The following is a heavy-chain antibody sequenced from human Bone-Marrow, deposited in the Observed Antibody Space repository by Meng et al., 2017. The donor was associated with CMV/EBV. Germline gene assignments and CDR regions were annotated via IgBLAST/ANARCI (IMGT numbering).Heavy chain of an antibody. D-gene: IGHD2-2*01. CDR1: GGSISSSSYY. J-gene: IGHJ6*02. Sequence: SETLSLTCTVSGGSISSSSYYWGWIRQPPGKGLEWIGYIYYSGSTNYNPSLKSRVTISVDTSKNQFSLKLSSVTAADTAVYYCARVGAVGSSTPKDVWGQGTTVTVSS. V-gene: IGHV4-61*05. CDR3: ARVGAVGSSTPKDV. CDR2: IYYSGST.